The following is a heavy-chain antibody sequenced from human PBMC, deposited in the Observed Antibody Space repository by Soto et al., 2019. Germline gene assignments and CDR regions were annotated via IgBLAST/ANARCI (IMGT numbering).Heavy chain of an antibody. CDR2: ISWNSGSI. CDR1: GFTFDDYA. V-gene: IGHV3-9*01. J-gene: IGHJ4*02. Sequence: EVQLVESGGGLVQPGRSLRLSCAASGFTFDDYAMHWVRQAPGKGLEWVSGISWNSGSIGYADSVKGRFTISRDNAKNSLYLQMNSLRAEDTALYYCATGVLRFLEWLLPLGYWGQGTLVTVSS. CDR3: ATGVLRFLEWLLPLGY. D-gene: IGHD3-3*01.